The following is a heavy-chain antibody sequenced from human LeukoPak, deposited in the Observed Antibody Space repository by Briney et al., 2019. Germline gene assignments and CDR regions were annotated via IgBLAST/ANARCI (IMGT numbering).Heavy chain of an antibody. CDR3: TITYYYGSGSFN. Sequence: GGSLRLSCAASGFTFSGSPMHWVRQASGKVLEWVGRIKSKANSYATAYAASEKGRFTISRDDSKNTAYLQMNSLKTEDTAVYYCTITYYYGSGSFNWGQGTLVTVSS. V-gene: IGHV3-73*01. CDR2: IKSKANSYAT. D-gene: IGHD3-10*01. J-gene: IGHJ4*02. CDR1: GFTFSGSP.